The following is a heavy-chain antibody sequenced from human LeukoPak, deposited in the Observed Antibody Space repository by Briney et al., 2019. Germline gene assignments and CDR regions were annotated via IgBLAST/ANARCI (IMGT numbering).Heavy chain of an antibody. V-gene: IGHV4-39*07. D-gene: IGHD6-13*01. Sequence: SETLSLTCTVSGGSISSSSYYWGWIRQPPGKGLEWIGEINHSGSTNYNPSLKSRVTISVDTSKNQFSLKLSSVTAADTAVYYCARVVAAAGTGVDYWGQGTLVTVSS. CDR2: INHSGST. CDR3: ARVVAAAGTGVDY. CDR1: GGSISSSSYY. J-gene: IGHJ4*02.